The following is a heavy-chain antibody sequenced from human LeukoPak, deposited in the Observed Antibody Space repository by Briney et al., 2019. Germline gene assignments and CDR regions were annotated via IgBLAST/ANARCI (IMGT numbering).Heavy chain of an antibody. V-gene: IGHV5-51*01. CDR2: IYPGDSDT. CDR1: GYIFTTYW. D-gene: IGHD3-22*01. CDR3: ARTLYYDSSAYRPDY. Sequence: GESLKISCKTSGYIFTTYWIGWVRQMAGKGLEWMGIIYPGDSDTRYSPSFQGQVTISADKSINTAYLQWSSLKASDTAMYYCARTLYYDSSAYRPDYWGQGTQVTVSS. J-gene: IGHJ4*02.